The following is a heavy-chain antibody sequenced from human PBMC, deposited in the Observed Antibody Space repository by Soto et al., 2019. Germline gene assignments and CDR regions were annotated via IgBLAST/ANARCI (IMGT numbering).Heavy chain of an antibody. CDR3: ASGASRWYPYFVDS. Sequence: QAQVVQSGAEVRKPGSSVKLSCKASEGTFNSYAIAWVRQAPGQGLEWMGGIIPYYNTLNYAQKFQDRVTITADDSTNTFYMEPSSLRSDDTAVYFCASGASRWYPYFVDSWAQGTLVTVSS. J-gene: IGHJ4*02. CDR2: IIPYYNTL. CDR1: EGTFNSYA. D-gene: IGHD6-13*01. V-gene: IGHV1-69*01.